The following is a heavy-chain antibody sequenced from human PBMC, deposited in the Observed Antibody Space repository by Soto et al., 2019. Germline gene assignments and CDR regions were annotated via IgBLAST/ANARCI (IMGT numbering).Heavy chain of an antibody. CDR2: ISYDGSNK. J-gene: IGHJ4*02. V-gene: IGHV3-30-3*01. Sequence: SLRLSCAASGFTFSSYAMHWVRQAPGKGLEWVAVISYDGSNKYYADSVKGRFTISRDNSKNTLYLQMNSLRAEDTAVYYCARDQTAVAPFDYWGQGTLVTVSS. CDR3: ARDQTAVAPFDY. CDR1: GFTFSSYA. D-gene: IGHD6-19*01.